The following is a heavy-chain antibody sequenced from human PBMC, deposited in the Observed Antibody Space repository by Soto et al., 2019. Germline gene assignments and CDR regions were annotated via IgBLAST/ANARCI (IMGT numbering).Heavy chain of an antibody. CDR1: GYTFTSYD. V-gene: IGHV1-8*01. Sequence: ASVKVSCKASGYTFTSYDINWVRQATGQGLEWMGWMNPNSGNTGYADSVRGRFTISRDDSKKTLYLEMSSLRVDDTAVYYCVREDSFRDSSAPWGQGTLVTVSS. CDR2: MNPNSGNT. D-gene: IGHD3-22*01. J-gene: IGHJ5*02. CDR3: VREDSFRDSSAP.